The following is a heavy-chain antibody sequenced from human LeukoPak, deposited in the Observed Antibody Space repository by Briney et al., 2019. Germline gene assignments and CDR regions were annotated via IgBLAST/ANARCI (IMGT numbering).Heavy chain of an antibody. J-gene: IGHJ6*03. CDR1: GFTFSDYY. CDR2: IKQDGSEK. Sequence: GGSLRLSCAASGFTFSDYYMSWVRQAPGKGLEWVANIKQDGSEKYYVDSVKGRFTISRDNAKNSLYLQMNSLRAEDTAVYYCARALRFLEWLLSKYYYMDVWGKGTTVTVSS. CDR3: ARALRFLEWLLSKYYYMDV. V-gene: IGHV3-7*01. D-gene: IGHD3-3*01.